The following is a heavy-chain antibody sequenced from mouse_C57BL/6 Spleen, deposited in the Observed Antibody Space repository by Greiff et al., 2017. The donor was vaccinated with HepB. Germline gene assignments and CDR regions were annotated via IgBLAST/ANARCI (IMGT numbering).Heavy chain of an antibody. CDR2: ISSGSSTI. CDR1: GFTFSDYG. J-gene: IGHJ2*01. D-gene: IGHD4-1*01. Sequence: EVKVVESGGGLVKPGGSLKLSCAASGFTFSDYGMHWVRQAPEKGLEWVAYISSGSSTIYYADTVKGRFTISRDNAKNTLFLQMTSLRSEDTAMYYCAREGENWAFYYWGQGTTLTVSS. V-gene: IGHV5-17*01. CDR3: AREGENWAFYY.